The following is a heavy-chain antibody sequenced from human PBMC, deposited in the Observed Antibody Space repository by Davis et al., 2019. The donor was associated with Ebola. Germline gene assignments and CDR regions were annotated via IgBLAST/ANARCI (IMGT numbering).Heavy chain of an antibody. CDR3: ARGRGYFDY. Sequence: GESLKISCKGSGYSFTKYWINWVRQMPGKGLEWMGKIDPYDSYTNYSPSFQGHVTISVDKSINTAYLQWSSLKASDTAMYYCARGRGYFDYWGQGTLVTVSS. CDR1: GYSFTKYW. V-gene: IGHV5-10-1*01. CDR2: IDPYDSYT. J-gene: IGHJ4*02.